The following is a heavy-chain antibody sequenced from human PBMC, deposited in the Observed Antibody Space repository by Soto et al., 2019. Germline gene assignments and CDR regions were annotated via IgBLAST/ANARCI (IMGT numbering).Heavy chain of an antibody. J-gene: IGHJ4*02. V-gene: IGHV4-39*01. CDR1: GGSITSSTYH. CDR2: IDYSGNT. CDR3: ARLTNARPGDD. Sequence: SETLSLTCTVSGGSITSSTYHWGWRRQPPGQGLEWIGTIDYSGNTYYNPSLKSRVTMSMDASKNQFSLTRSSVAVADTAVYYCARLTNARPGDDWGQGILVTVSS. D-gene: IGHD2-2*01.